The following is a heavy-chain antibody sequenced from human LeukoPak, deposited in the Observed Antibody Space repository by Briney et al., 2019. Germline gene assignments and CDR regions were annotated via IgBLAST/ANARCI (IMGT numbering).Heavy chain of an antibody. D-gene: IGHD2-21*01. J-gene: IGHJ5*02. CDR2: INTNTGNP. CDR1: GYTFTSYG. V-gene: IGHV7-4-1*01. Sequence: ASVKVSCKASGYTFTSYGISWVRQAPGQGLEWMGWINTNTGNPTYAQGFTGRFVFSLDTSVSTAYLQIGSLKAEDTAVYYCARGNPTHIGMSKRSTREAELNWFDPWGQGTLVTVSS. CDR3: ARGNPTHIGMSKRSTREAELNWFDP.